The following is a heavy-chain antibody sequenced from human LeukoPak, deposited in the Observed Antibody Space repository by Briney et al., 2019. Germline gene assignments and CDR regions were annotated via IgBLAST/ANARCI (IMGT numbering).Heavy chain of an antibody. CDR3: ARDLSSKWEKDWFDP. V-gene: IGHV4-4*07. CDR1: GGSIGNYY. Sequence: SETLSLTCLVSGGSIGNYYWSWIRQSAGKGLEWIGRFHASGSSTYNPSLKGRVTMSLDTSKNQSSLKVTSVSAADTAVYYCARDLSSKWEKDWFDPWGQGTLVTVSS. J-gene: IGHJ5*01. D-gene: IGHD1-26*01. CDR2: FHASGSS.